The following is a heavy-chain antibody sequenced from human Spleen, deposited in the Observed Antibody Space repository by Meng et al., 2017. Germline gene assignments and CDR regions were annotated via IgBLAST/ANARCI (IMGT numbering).Heavy chain of an antibody. CDR3: ARDYDFYAFDI. V-gene: IGHV4-59*01. CDR1: GGSISSYY. D-gene: IGHD3/OR15-3a*01. Sequence: SKTLSLTCTVSGGSISSYYWSWIRQPPGKGLEWIGYIYYSGSTNYNPSLKSRITISVDTSKKQFSLKLSSVTAADTAVYYCARDYDFYAFDIWGQGPMVPVSS. CDR2: IYYSGST. J-gene: IGHJ3*02.